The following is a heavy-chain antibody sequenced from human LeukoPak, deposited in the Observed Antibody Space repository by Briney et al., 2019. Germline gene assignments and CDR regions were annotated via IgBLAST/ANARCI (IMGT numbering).Heavy chain of an antibody. CDR1: GFTFSTYW. D-gene: IGHD5-18*01. Sequence: GGSLGLSCAASGFTFSTYWMSWVRQAPRKGLEWVANIKQDGSEKYYVDSVKGRFTISRDNAKNSLYLQMNSLRAEDTAVYYCARVEGYSYGYFDYWGQGTLVTVSS. V-gene: IGHV3-7*03. CDR3: ARVEGYSYGYFDY. CDR2: IKQDGSEK. J-gene: IGHJ4*02.